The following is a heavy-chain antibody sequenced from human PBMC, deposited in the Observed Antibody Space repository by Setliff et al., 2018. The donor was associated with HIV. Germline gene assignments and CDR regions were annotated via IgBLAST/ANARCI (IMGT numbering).Heavy chain of an antibody. CDR2: INGYNSKT. V-gene: IGHV1-18*01. CDR1: GFNFNNFG. J-gene: IGHJ3*01. Sequence: ASVKVSCKSSGFNFNNFGVSWVRQATGHGLEWLGYINGYNSKTHYSQRLQGRLTLTTDTSTNTVYLELSSLISDDTAIYYCAREAPRYASGAFDFWGQGTMVTVSS. CDR3: AREAPRYASGAFDF. D-gene: IGHD3-9*01.